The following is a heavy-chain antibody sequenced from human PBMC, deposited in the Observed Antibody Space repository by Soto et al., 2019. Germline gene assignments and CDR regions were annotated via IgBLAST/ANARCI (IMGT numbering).Heavy chain of an antibody. D-gene: IGHD3-16*01. CDR1: GFTFSSYG. CDR2: ISYDGSNK. CDR3: AKAFAGLGGDYYYYGMDV. V-gene: IGHV3-30*18. J-gene: IGHJ6*02. Sequence: QVQLVESGGGVVQPGRSLRLSCAASGFTFSSYGMHWVRQAPGKGLEWVAVISYDGSNKYYADSVKGRFTISRDNSKNTLFLQMDSLRDEDTAVYYCAKAFAGLGGDYYYYGMDVWGQGTTVTVSS.